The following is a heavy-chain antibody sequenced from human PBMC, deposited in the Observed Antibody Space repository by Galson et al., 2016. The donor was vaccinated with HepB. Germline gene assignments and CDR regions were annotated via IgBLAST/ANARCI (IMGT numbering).Heavy chain of an antibody. D-gene: IGHD6-13*01. CDR3: AKDYDSSWYVFGKTNWFDP. Sequence: SLRLSCAASGFTADGYALHWVRQAPGKGLEWVAGISWNSGNIRYADSVKGRFTISRDNAKKSLYLQLNSLRPEDTALYYRAKDYDSSWYVFGKTNWFDPWGQGTLVTVSS. V-gene: IGHV3-9*02. CDR1: GFTADGYA. J-gene: IGHJ5*02. CDR2: ISWNSGNI.